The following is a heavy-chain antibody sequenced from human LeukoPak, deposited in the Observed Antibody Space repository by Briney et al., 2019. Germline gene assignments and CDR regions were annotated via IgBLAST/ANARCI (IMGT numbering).Heavy chain of an antibody. CDR2: INPNSGGT. CDR1: GYTFTGYY. Sequence: ASVKVSCKASGYTFTGYYMHWVRQAPGQGLEWMGWINPNSGGTNYAQKFQGRVAMTRDTSISTAYMELSGPRSDDTAVYYCARCSGSSGPYYYYGMDVWGQGTTVTVSS. J-gene: IGHJ6*02. D-gene: IGHD2-15*01. CDR3: ARCSGSSGPYYYYGMDV. V-gene: IGHV1-2*02.